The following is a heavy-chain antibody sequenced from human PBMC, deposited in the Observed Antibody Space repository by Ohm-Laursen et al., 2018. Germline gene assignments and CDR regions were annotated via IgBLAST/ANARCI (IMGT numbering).Heavy chain of an antibody. CDR1: GFTFSSYW. D-gene: IGHD6-19*01. V-gene: IGHV3-7*03. J-gene: IGHJ3*02. CDR3: AKYSSGWWNAFDI. CDR2: IKQDGGQQ. Sequence: SLRLSCAASGFTFSSYWMSWVRQAPGKGLEWVANIKQDGGQQYYVDSVKGRFTISRDNAKNSLYLQMNSLRAEDTALYYCAKYSSGWWNAFDIWGQGTMVTVSS.